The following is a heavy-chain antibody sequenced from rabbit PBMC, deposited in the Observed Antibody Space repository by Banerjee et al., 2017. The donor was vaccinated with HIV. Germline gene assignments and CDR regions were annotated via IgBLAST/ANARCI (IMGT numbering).Heavy chain of an antibody. CDR1: GFDFSSYV. Sequence: QEQLKESGGGLVQPGGSLKLSCKASGFDFSSYVMSWVRQAPGKGLEWIGAIYVGKGSTDYASWVNGRFTISKTSSTTVTLQMTSLTAADTATYFCARDLAGVIGWNFNLWGPGTLVTVS. V-gene: IGHV1S45*01. CDR3: ARDLAGVIGWNFNL. J-gene: IGHJ4*01. CDR2: IYVGKGST. D-gene: IGHD4-1*01.